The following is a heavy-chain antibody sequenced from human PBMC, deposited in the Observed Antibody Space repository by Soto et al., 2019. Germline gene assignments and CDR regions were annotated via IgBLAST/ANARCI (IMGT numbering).Heavy chain of an antibody. CDR1: GFTFTRYS. J-gene: IGHJ4*02. V-gene: IGHV3-21*01. CDR3: ARESEDLTSNFDY. Sequence: GWALRLSCAASGFTFTRYSMNWVRQAPGKGLEWVSSISSTTNYIYYADSMKGRFTVSRDNAKNSVYLEMNSLSAEDTAVYYCARESEDLTSNFDYWGQGTLVTVSS. CDR2: ISSTTNYI.